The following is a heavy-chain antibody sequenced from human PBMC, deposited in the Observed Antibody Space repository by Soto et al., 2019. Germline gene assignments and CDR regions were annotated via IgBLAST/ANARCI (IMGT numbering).Heavy chain of an antibody. CDR1: GYSFTSYW. CDR2: IDPSDSYT. CDR3: AEGLHYYDSSGDDAFDI. J-gene: IGHJ3*02. Sequence: ESLKISCKGSGYSFTSYWISWVRQMPGKGLEWMGRIDPSDSYTNYSPSFQGHVTISADKSISTAYLQWSSLKASDTAMYYCAEGLHYYDSSGDDAFDIWGQGTMVIV. D-gene: IGHD3-22*01. V-gene: IGHV5-10-1*01.